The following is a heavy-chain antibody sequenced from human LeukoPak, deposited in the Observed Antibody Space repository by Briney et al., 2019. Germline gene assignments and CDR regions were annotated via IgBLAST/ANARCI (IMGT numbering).Heavy chain of an antibody. D-gene: IGHD5-18*01. CDR3: ARVDTAMAYFDY. V-gene: IGHV3-30*04. CDR2: ISYDGSNK. Sequence: GGSLRLSCAASEFTFSSYAMHWVRQAPGKGLEWVAVISYDGSNKYYADSVKGRFTISRDNSKNTLYLQMNSLRAEDTAVCYCARVDTAMAYFDYWGQGTLVTVSS. J-gene: IGHJ4*02. CDR1: EFTFSSYA.